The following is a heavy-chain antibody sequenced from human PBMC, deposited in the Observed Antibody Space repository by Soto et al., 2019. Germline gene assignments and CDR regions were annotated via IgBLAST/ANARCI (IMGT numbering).Heavy chain of an antibody. CDR3: ARDGITIFGVITRYGMDV. V-gene: IGHV3-30*03. CDR2: ILHDGSNE. Sequence: PGGSLRLSCAAPGFTFSHYGMHWVRQAPGKGLEWVAHILHDGSNEYYADSVKGRFTISRDNSKNTLYLQMNSLTGDDTAVYYCARDGITIFGVITRYGMDVWGQGTTVTVSS. D-gene: IGHD3-3*01. J-gene: IGHJ6*02. CDR1: GFTFSHYG.